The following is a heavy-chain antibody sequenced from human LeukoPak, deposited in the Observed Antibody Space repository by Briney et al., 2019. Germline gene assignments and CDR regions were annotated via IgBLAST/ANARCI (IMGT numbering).Heavy chain of an antibody. D-gene: IGHD3-22*01. V-gene: IGHV3-48*02. CDR1: GLTYSNYA. Sequence: GGSLRLSCAASGLTYSNYAMNWVRQAPGKGLEWVSYISRSSSTIYYADSVKGRFTISRDNAKNSLYLQMNSLRDEDTAVYYCARGGSGYGDYYYFYGMDVWGQGTTVTVSS. CDR2: ISRSSSTI. CDR3: ARGGSGYGDYYYFYGMDV. J-gene: IGHJ6*02.